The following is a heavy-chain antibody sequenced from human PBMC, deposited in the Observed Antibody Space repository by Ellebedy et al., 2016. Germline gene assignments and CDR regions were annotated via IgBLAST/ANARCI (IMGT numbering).Heavy chain of an antibody. V-gene: IGHV4-34*01. CDR3: ARGGRGSRADY. CDR2: INHSGST. Sequence: SETLSLTXAVYGGSFSGYYWSWIRQPPGKGLEWIGEINHSGSTNYNPSLKSRVTISVDTSKNQFSLKLSSVTAADTAVYYCARGGRGSRADYWGQGTLVTVSS. CDR1: GGSFSGYY. D-gene: IGHD3-10*01. J-gene: IGHJ4*02.